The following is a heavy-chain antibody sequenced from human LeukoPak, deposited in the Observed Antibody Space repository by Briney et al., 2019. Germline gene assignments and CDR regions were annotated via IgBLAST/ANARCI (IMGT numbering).Heavy chain of an antibody. J-gene: IGHJ4*02. Sequence: ASVKVSCKASGYTFTGHYLHWVRQAPGQGLEWMGWINPNIGDTNYAQKIQGRVTMTRDTSINTVYMELSRLISDDMAGYYWVRGDGYTCTRPFDFWGQGTLVTVSS. D-gene: IGHD2-2*02. CDR1: GYTFTGHY. V-gene: IGHV1-2*02. CDR3: VRGDGYTCTRPFDF. CDR2: INPNIGDT.